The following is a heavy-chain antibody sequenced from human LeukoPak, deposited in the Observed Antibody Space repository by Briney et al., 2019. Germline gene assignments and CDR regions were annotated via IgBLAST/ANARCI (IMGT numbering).Heavy chain of an antibody. CDR1: GGSFSGYY. J-gene: IGHJ4*02. V-gene: IGHV4-34*01. D-gene: IGHD3-10*01. CDR3: ARGLGYYGSGSLRDY. CDR2: TNHSGST. Sequence: PSETLSLTCAVYGGSFSGYYWSWIRQPPGKGLEWIGETNHSGSTNYNPSLKSRVTISVDTSKNQFSLKLSSVTAADTAVYYCARGLGYYGSGSLRDYWGQGALVTVSS.